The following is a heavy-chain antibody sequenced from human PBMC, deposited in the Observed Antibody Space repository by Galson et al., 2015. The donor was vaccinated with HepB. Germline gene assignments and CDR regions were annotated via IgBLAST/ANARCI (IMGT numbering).Heavy chain of an antibody. V-gene: IGHV3-15*01. CDR2: IKSITDGGTT. Sequence: SLRLSCAASGFTFNTAWMSWVRQAPGKGLEWVARIKSITDGGTTDYAAPVKGRFTISRDDSRNRLYLQLNSLKIEDTGVYYCTTWGGDYVGHWGQGTLVTVSS. D-gene: IGHD4-17*01. CDR1: GFTFNTAW. J-gene: IGHJ5*02. CDR3: TTWGGDYVGH.